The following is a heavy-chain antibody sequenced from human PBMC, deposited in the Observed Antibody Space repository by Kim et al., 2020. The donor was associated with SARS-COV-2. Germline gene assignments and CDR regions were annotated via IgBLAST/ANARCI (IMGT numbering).Heavy chain of an antibody. J-gene: IGHJ4*02. D-gene: IGHD3-22*01. V-gene: IGHV4-34*01. CDR2: INHIGIT. Sequence: SETLSLTCAVYGGSLSGYYWSCIRQPPGKGLEWIGEINHIGITNYNPSLKSRVTISADTSKNQFSLKLNSVTAADTAVYYCARGSSDYDSSGYHDYWGQGTLVTVSS. CDR1: GGSLSGYY. CDR3: ARGSSDYDSSGYHDY.